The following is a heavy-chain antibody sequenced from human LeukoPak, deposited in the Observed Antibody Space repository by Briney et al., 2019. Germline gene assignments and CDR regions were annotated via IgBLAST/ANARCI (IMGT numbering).Heavy chain of an antibody. CDR1: VGSISIYY. Sequence: TASETLSLTCTVSVGSISIYYWSWIRQPPGKGLEWIGYFYYSGRTNYNPSLKSRITISVDPSKHQFSLKLSSVTAADTAVYSCARTPQQLVHAFDIWGQGTMVTVSS. J-gene: IGHJ3*02. CDR3: ARTPQQLVHAFDI. CDR2: FYYSGRT. V-gene: IGHV4-59*13. D-gene: IGHD6-13*01.